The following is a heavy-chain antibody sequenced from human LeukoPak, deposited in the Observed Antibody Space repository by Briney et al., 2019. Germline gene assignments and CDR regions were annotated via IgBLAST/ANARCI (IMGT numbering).Heavy chain of an antibody. CDR3: ARGTFYYYGSGSYYNY. J-gene: IGHJ4*02. CDR2: IYYSGST. V-gene: IGHV4-39*07. CDR1: GGSISTNSYY. D-gene: IGHD3-10*01. Sequence: SETLSLTCTVSGGSISTNSYYWGWIRQPPGKGLEWIGSIYYSGSTYYNPSLKSRVTISVDTSKNQFSLKLSSVTAADTAVYYCARGTFYYYGSGSYYNYWGQGTLVTVSS.